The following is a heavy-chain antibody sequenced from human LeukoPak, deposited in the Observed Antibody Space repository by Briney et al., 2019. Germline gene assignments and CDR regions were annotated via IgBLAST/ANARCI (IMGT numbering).Heavy chain of an antibody. CDR1: GGSFSGYY. CDR3: ARGIRDWGYRLALDY. J-gene: IGHJ4*02. D-gene: IGHD2-21*02. V-gene: IGHV4-34*01. Sequence: SETLSLTCAVYGGSFSGYYWSWIRQPPGKGLEWIGEINHSGSTNYNPSLKSRVTISVDTSKNQFSLKLSSVTAADTAVHYCARGIRDWGYRLALDYWGQGTLVTVSS. CDR2: INHSGST.